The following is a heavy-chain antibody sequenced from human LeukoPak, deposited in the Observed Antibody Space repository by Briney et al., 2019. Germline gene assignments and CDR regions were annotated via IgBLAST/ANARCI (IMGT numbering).Heavy chain of an antibody. Sequence: ASVKVSCKASGYTFTSYFMHWVRQAPGQGLEWMGIINPNGGSTTYAQKFQGRVTMTRDTSTTTVYMELSSLRSEDTAVYYCARDLPYYYGSGSYYQGDFWGKGTLVIVSS. D-gene: IGHD3-10*01. CDR1: GYTFTSYF. CDR2: INPNGGST. CDR3: ARDLPYYYGSGSYYQGDF. V-gene: IGHV1-46*01. J-gene: IGHJ4*02.